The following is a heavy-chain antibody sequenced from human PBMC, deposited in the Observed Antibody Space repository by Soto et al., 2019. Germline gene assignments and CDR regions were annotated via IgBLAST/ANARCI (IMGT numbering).Heavy chain of an antibody. Sequence: SETLSLTCTVSGGSISSSSYYWGWIRQPPGKGLEWIGSIYYSGSTYYNPSLKSRVTISVDTSKNQFSLKLSSVTAADTAVYYCARANIVVVTDNDAFDIWGQGTMVTVSS. J-gene: IGHJ3*02. CDR2: IYYSGST. CDR1: GGSISSSSYY. V-gene: IGHV4-39*01. CDR3: ARANIVVVTDNDAFDI. D-gene: IGHD2-21*02.